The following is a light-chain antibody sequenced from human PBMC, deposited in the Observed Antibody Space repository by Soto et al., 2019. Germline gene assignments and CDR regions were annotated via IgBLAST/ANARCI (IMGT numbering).Light chain of an antibody. CDR3: QQYSNWPPWT. CDR1: QSISSN. V-gene: IGKV3-15*01. Sequence: EIVMTQSPATLSLSPGERATLSCRASQSISSNLAWYQQKPGQAPRLLIYVASTRATGVPARFSGSGSGTEFTITTISMQSDDFVVYYCQQYSNWPPWTFGQGTRVEVK. CDR2: VAS. J-gene: IGKJ1*01.